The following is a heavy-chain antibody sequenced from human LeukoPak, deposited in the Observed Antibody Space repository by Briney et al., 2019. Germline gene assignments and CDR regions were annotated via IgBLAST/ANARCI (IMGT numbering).Heavy chain of an antibody. CDR2: ISYDGGNK. D-gene: IGHD6-19*01. CDR1: GFSFSNYV. V-gene: IGHV3-30-3*01. J-gene: IGHJ4*02. CDR3: AREAPTSGLYYFDY. Sequence: GGSLRLSCAASGFSFSNYVMHWVRQAPGKGLEWVAVISYDGGNKDYADSVKGRFTISRDNSKNTLDLQMNSLRAEDTAVYYCAREAPTSGLYYFDYWGRGNLVTVSS.